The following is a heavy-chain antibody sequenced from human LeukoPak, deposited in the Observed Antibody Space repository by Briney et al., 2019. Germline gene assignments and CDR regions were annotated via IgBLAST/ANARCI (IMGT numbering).Heavy chain of an antibody. CDR1: GGTFSSYA. Sequence: GALVKVSCKASGGTFSSYAISWVRQAPGQGLEWMGGIIPIFGTANYAQKFQGRVTITTDESTSTAYMELSSLRSEDTAVYYCASTIAARIHYYMDVWGKGTTVTVSS. CDR3: ASTIAARIHYYMDV. V-gene: IGHV1-69*05. D-gene: IGHD6-6*01. CDR2: IIPIFGTA. J-gene: IGHJ6*03.